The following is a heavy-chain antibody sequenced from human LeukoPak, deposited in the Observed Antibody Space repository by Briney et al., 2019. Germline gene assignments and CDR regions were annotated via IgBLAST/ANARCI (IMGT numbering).Heavy chain of an antibody. J-gene: IGHJ4*02. V-gene: IGHV4-4*02. CDR3: ASAPKKPYCGGDCYSLDY. CDR1: GGSIGSRNW. CDR2: IYHSGST. Sequence: SETLSLTCAVSGGSIGSRNWWSWVRQPPGQGLGWIGEIYHSGSTNYNPSLKSRVTISVDKSKNQFSLKLSSVTAADTAVYYCASAPKKPYCGGDCYSLDYWGQGTLVTVSS. D-gene: IGHD2-21*02.